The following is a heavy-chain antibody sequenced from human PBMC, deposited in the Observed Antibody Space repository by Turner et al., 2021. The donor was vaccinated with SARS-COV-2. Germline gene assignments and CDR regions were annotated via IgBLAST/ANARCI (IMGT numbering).Heavy chain of an antibody. J-gene: IGHJ4*02. CDR2: ISCNSGTI. CDR1: GFTFDDYA. V-gene: IGHV3-9*01. Sequence: EVQLVESGGGLVQPGRSLRLSCAASGFTFDDYAMHWVRQAPGKGLEWVSVISCNSGTIGYADSVKGRFTISRDNAKNSLYLQMNSLRAEDTALYYCAKVARISMTVTGYFDDWGQGTLVTVSS. D-gene: IGHD3-22*01. CDR3: AKVARISMTVTGYFDD.